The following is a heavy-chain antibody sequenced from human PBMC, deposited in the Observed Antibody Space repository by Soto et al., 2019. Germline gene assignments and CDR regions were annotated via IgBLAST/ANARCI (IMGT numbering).Heavy chain of an antibody. CDR3: ARGDVSTRTFDS. V-gene: IGHV5-51*01. CDR1: GYNFAVYW. D-gene: IGHD1-1*01. Sequence: GEALKISCKGSGYNFAVYWIAWVRQMPGKGLELMGIIYPSDSDTRYRPSFQGQVTISADKSISSAYLQWSSLRASDTAMYYCARGDVSTRTFDSCGQGPPVTVS. CDR2: IYPSDSDT. J-gene: IGHJ4*02.